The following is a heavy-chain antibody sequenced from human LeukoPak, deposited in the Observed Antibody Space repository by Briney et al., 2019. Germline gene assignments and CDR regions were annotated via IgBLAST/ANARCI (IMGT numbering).Heavy chain of an antibody. CDR2: IYWDVDK. Sequence: RIRQTPGKALEWLALIYWDVDKRYSTSLKSRLIITKDTSKNQVVLTMTNMDPVDTAAYYCAHRGGAFDIWGQGTMVTVSS. J-gene: IGHJ3*02. V-gene: IGHV2-5*02. CDR3: AHRGGAFDI.